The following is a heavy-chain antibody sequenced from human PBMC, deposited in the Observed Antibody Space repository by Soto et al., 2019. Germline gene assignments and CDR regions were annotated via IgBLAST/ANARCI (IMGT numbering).Heavy chain of an antibody. Sequence: SETLSLTCTVSGGSISSYYWSWIRQPPGKGLEWIGYIYYSGSTNYNPSLKSRVTISVDTSKNQFSLKLSPVTAADTAVYYCARGRPRQMVYATNFDYWGQGTLVTVSS. J-gene: IGHJ4*02. CDR1: GGSISSYY. V-gene: IGHV4-59*01. CDR3: ARGRPRQMVYATNFDY. D-gene: IGHD2-8*01. CDR2: IYYSGST.